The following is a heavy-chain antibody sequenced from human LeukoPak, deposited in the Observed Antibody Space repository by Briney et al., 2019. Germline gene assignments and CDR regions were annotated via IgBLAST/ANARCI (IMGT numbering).Heavy chain of an antibody. Sequence: GGSLRLSCAASGFTFSTSWMTWVRQAPGKGLEWVATIKPDGSEKNYVDSVKGRFTISRDNSENSLYLQMDSLRAEDTAVYFCSRDMAYSTFDYWGQGTLVTVSS. V-gene: IGHV3-7*01. CDR2: IKPDGSEK. J-gene: IGHJ4*02. CDR3: SRDMAYSTFDY. D-gene: IGHD6-13*01. CDR1: GFTFSTSW.